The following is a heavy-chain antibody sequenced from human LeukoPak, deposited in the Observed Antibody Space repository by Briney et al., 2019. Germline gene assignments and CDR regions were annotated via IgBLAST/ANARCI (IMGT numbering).Heavy chain of an antibody. D-gene: IGHD2-2*01. CDR3: AKAMKAGPYYYYGMDV. CDR1: GFTFSSYS. Sequence: GGSLRLSCAASGFTFSSYSMNWVRQAPGKGLEWVSYISSSSSTIYYADSVKGRFTISRDNAKNSLYLQMNSLRDEDTAVYYCAKAMKAGPYYYYGMDVWGQGTTVTVSS. J-gene: IGHJ6*02. V-gene: IGHV3-48*02. CDR2: ISSSSSTI.